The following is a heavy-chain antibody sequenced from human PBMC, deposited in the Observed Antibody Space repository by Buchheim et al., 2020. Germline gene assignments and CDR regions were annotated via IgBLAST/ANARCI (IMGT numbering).Heavy chain of an antibody. CDR3: ARDRAAAGLYYFDY. J-gene: IGHJ4*02. Sequence: QVQLVESGGGVVQPERSLRLSCAASGFTFNTYAMHWVRQAPAKGLEWVAVISYDGRSKYYADSVKGRFTISRDSSKNTLYLQMNSLRAEDTALYYCARDRAAAGLYYFDYWGQGTL. D-gene: IGHD6-13*01. CDR2: ISYDGRSK. CDR1: GFTFNTYA. V-gene: IGHV3-30*04.